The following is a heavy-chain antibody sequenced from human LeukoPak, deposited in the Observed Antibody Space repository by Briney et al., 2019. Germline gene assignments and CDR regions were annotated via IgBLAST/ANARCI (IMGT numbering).Heavy chain of an antibody. Sequence: GASVNVSCKASGYTFTSYGISWVRQAPGQGLEWMGWISAYNGNTNYAQKLQGRVTMTTDTSTSTAYMELRSLRSEDTAVYYCARVAGTTESYYYYYMDVWGKGTTVTVSS. CDR1: GYTFTSYG. CDR2: ISAYNGNT. J-gene: IGHJ6*03. CDR3: ARVAGTTESYYYYYMDV. D-gene: IGHD1-7*01. V-gene: IGHV1-18*01.